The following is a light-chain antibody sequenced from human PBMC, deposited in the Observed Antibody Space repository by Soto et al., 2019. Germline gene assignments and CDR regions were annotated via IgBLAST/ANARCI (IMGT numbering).Light chain of an antibody. V-gene: IGKV4-1*01. CDR1: QSVLYSSNNKNC. J-gene: IGKJ2*01. Sequence: DNVMTQSPDSLGVSLGERVTINCKSSQSVLYSSNNKNCLVWHQQKPGQPPKELIYWASNRESGVPDRFSGSGSGTDFTLTISSLQAEDVAVYYCQQCYSSPYTFGQGTKLEIK. CDR3: QQCYSSPYT. CDR2: WAS.